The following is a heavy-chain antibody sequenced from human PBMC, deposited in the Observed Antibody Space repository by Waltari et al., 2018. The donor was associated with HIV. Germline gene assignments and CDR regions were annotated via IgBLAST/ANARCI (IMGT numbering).Heavy chain of an antibody. CDR3: AKDQADYFDY. V-gene: IGHV3-23*01. Sequence: EVQLLESGGGLVQPGGSLRLSCAASGFPFSRYAMSWVRQAPGKGLEWVSAISGSGGSTYYADSVKGRFTISRDNSKNTLYLQMNSLRAEDTAVYYGAKDQADYFDYWGQGTLVTVSS. CDR1: GFPFSRYA. CDR2: ISGSGGST. J-gene: IGHJ4*02.